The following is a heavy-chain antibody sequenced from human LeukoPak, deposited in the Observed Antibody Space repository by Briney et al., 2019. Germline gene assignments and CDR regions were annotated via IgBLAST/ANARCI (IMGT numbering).Heavy chain of an antibody. V-gene: IGHV1-18*01. J-gene: IGHJ5*02. CDR1: GYTFTSYG. D-gene: IGHD6-13*01. CDR3: ARDSPASGIAPTFDP. Sequence: ASVKVSCKASGYTFTSYGISWVRQAPGQGLEWMGWISAYNDNTNYAQKLQGRVTMTTDTSTSTAYMELRSLRSDDTAVYYCARDSPASGIAPTFDPWGQGTLVTVSS. CDR2: ISAYNDNT.